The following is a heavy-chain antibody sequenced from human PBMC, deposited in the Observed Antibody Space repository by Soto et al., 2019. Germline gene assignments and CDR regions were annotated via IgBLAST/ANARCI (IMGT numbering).Heavy chain of an antibody. CDR2: ISSSSSYI. CDR3: AREDTAMVTRVFDY. D-gene: IGHD5-18*01. CDR1: GFTFSGYS. V-gene: IGHV3-21*01. J-gene: IGHJ4*02. Sequence: PGGSLRLSCADSGFTFSGYSMNWVRQAPGKGLEWVSSISSSSSYIYYADSVKGRFTISRDNAKNSLYLQMNSLRAEDTAVYYCAREDTAMVTRVFDYWGQGTLVTVSS.